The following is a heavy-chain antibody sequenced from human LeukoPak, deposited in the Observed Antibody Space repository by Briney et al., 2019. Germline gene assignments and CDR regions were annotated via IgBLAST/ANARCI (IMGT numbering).Heavy chain of an antibody. J-gene: IGHJ4*02. V-gene: IGHV3-21*01. CDR3: ARDRGLWFGEFPFDY. CDR1: GFTFSSYS. D-gene: IGHD3-10*01. Sequence: GGSLRLSCAASGFTFSSYSMNWVRQAPGKGLEWVSSIGSSSSYIYYADSVKGRFTISRDNAKNSLFLQMNSLRADDTAVYYCARDRGLWFGEFPFDYWGQGTLVTVSS. CDR2: IGSSSSYI.